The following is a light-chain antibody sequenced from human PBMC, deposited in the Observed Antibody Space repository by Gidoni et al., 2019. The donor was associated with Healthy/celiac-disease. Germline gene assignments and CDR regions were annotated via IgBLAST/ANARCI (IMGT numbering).Light chain of an antibody. CDR1: QSISSY. V-gene: IGKV1-39*01. J-gene: IGKJ3*01. Sequence: DIQMTRSPSSLSASVRDRVTITCRSSQSISSYLNWYQQKPVNAPKLLFYAASRSKSVVPSRFSGSGSGTDFTLTISSLQPEDFATYYCQQSYSTPFTFGPGTKVEIK. CDR3: QQSYSTPFT. CDR2: AAS.